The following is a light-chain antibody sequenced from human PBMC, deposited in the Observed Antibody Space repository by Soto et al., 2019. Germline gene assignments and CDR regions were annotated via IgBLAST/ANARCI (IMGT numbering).Light chain of an antibody. CDR2: EVS. CDR3: SSYTSISTLYV. J-gene: IGLJ1*01. Sequence: QSVLTQPASVSGPPGQSITISCTGTNSDVGGYNYVSWYQQHPGKAPELMIYEVSHRPSGVSNRFSGSKSDNTASLTISGLQAEDEADYYCSSYTSISTLYVFGTGTKVTAL. V-gene: IGLV2-14*01. CDR1: NSDVGGYNY.